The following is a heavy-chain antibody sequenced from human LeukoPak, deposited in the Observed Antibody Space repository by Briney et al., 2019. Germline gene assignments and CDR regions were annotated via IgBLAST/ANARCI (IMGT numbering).Heavy chain of an antibody. V-gene: IGHV4-59*01. CDR3: AREGRSGSYPFDY. CDR2: VYSSGST. Sequence: SETLSLTCTVSGGSISSYYWSWIRQPRGKGLEWIGDVYSSGSTNYNSSLESRVTISVDTSKNQFSLKLSSVTAADTAVYYCAREGRSGSYPFDYWGQGTLVTVSS. D-gene: IGHD1-26*01. J-gene: IGHJ4*02. CDR1: GGSISSYY.